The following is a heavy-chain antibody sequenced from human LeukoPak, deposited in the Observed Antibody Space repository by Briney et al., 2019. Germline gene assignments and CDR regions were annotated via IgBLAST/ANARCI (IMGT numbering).Heavy chain of an antibody. CDR1: GFTFRNYA. D-gene: IGHD2-2*01. J-gene: IGHJ4*02. CDR2: ISSNGGST. V-gene: IGHV3-64*01. Sequence: GGSLRLSCAASGFTFRNYAMHWVRQAPGKGLEYVSAISSNGGSTYYANSVKGRFTISRDNSKNTLYLQMGSLRAEDMAVYYCAIEACSSTSCYFDYWGQGTLVTVSS. CDR3: AIEACSSTSCYFDY.